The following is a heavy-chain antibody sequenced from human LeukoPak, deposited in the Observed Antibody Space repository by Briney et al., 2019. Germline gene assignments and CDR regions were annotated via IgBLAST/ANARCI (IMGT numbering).Heavy chain of an antibody. V-gene: IGHV4-59*01. CDR2: IYYNGIT. CDR1: GVSISSYY. Sequence: SETLSLTCSVSGVSISSYYWSWIRQPPGKGLEWIGYIYYNGITDYNPSLKSRVTISVDTSNNQISLRLNSVAAADTAVYYCAGDSSGYFMNWGQGTLVTVSS. J-gene: IGHJ4*02. D-gene: IGHD3-22*01. CDR3: AGDSSGYFMN.